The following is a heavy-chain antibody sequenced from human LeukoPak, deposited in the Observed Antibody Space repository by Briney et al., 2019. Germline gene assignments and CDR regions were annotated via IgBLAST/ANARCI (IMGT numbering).Heavy chain of an antibody. J-gene: IGHJ3*02. CDR3: ARTVDTAMVRGAFDI. CDR2: IYYSGST. D-gene: IGHD5-18*01. V-gene: IGHV4-59*01. CDR1: GGPISSYY. Sequence: SETLSLTGTVSGGPISSYYWSWIRQPPGKGLEWIGYIYYSGSTNYNPSLKSRVTISVDTSKNQFSLKLSSVTAADTAVYYCARTVDTAMVRGAFDIWGQGTMVTVSS.